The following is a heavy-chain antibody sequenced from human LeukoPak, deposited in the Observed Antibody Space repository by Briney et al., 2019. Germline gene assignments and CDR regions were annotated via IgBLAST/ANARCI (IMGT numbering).Heavy chain of an antibody. CDR3: ARVVSTSWAFDY. V-gene: IGHV4-39*07. D-gene: IGHD6-13*01. J-gene: IGHJ4*02. CDR2: IFYSGGT. Sequence: SETLSLTCTVSGGSINTPNYYWGWIRQTPGKGLEWIGNIFYSGGTYYSPSLTSRVTISLDTSRNQFSLKLTSVTAADTAVYFCARVVSTSWAFDYWGQGTQVTVSS. CDR1: GGSINTPNYY.